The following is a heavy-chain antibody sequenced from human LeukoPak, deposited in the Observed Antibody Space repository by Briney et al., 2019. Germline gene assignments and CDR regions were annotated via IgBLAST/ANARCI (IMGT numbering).Heavy chain of an antibody. CDR3: ARRASGAPES. V-gene: IGHV3-48*01. CDR2: ITGSGAM. D-gene: IGHD2-15*01. J-gene: IGHJ4*02. Sequence: GGSLRLSCVASGFSFNTFAMIWVRLVPGKGLNYVSHITGSGAMYYADSVKDRFTIYRDNAKNSVYLQMNSLTADDTGVYYCARRASGAPESWGQGTLVTVSS. CDR1: GFSFNTFA.